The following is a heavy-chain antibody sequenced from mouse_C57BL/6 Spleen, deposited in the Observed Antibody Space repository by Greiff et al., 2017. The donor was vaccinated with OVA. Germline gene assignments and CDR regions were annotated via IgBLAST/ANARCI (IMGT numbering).Heavy chain of an antibody. V-gene: IGHV5-16*01. CDR1: GFTFSDSY. J-gene: IGHJ1*03. D-gene: IGHD1-1*01. CDR2: INYDGSSP. CDR3: EREGYYYGSSRYCEV. Sequence: EVNVVESEGGLVQPGSSMKLSCTASGFTFSDSYMAWVRQVPEKGLEWVATINYDGSSPYYLDSLKSRFIISRDNAKNILYLQMSSLKSEDTATYYCEREGYYYGSSRYCEVWGTGTTVTVSS.